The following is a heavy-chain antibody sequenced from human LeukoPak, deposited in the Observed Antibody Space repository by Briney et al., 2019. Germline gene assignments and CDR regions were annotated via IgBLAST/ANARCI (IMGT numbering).Heavy chain of an antibody. CDR3: ARGKGYCSSTSCFLNWFDP. J-gene: IGHJ5*02. Sequence: ASVKASCKASGYTFTSYDINWVRQATGQGLEWMGWMNPNSGNTGYAQKFQGRVTMTRNTSISTAYMELSSLRSEDTAVYYCARGKGYCSSTSCFLNWFDPWGQGTLVTVSS. CDR1: GYTFTSYD. D-gene: IGHD2-2*01. CDR2: MNPNSGNT. V-gene: IGHV1-8*01.